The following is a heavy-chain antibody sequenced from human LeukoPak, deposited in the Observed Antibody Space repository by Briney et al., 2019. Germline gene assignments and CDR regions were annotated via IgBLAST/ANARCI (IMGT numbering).Heavy chain of an antibody. D-gene: IGHD3-10*01. CDR3: AKNLDYGSESYYNPIFDY. V-gene: IGHV3-9*01. Sequence: PRRSLRLSCAASRVTFDNYAMHTGRQAPGKSLEWVSSINWNSGKLDYADSVKGPFTISRDKAKNTLYLQMNRMTAEATALYYCAKNLDYGSESYYNPIFDYWGQGTLVTVPS. CDR1: RVTFDNYA. J-gene: IGHJ4*02. CDR2: INWNSGKL.